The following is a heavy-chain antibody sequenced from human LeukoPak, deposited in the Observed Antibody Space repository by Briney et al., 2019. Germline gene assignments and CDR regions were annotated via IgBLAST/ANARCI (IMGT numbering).Heavy chain of an antibody. J-gene: IGHJ3*02. CDR1: GFIVSSNY. CDR3: ARGLQDSSDWYDAFDI. CDR2: IYSPGNT. Sequence: GGSLRLSCAASGFIVSSNYMSWVRQAPGKGLEWVSVIYSPGNTYYVDSVKGRFTLSRDNYKNTLYLQMNSLRAEDTAVYYCARGLQDSSDWYDAFDIWGQGTKVTVSS. V-gene: IGHV3-53*01. D-gene: IGHD6-19*01.